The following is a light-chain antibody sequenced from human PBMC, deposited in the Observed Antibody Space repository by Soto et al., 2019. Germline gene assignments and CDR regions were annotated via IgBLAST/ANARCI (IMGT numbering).Light chain of an antibody. CDR2: DNN. CDR1: SSNIGSSF. J-gene: IGLJ2*01. Sequence: QSVLTQPPSVSAAPGQKVIISCSGSSSNIGSSFVCWYQYLPDTAPKLLIYDNNKRPSGIPDRFSGSKSGTSATLGITGLQTGDEAEYYCGTWDSSLSAVVFGGGTKLTVL. V-gene: IGLV1-51*01. CDR3: GTWDSSLSAVV.